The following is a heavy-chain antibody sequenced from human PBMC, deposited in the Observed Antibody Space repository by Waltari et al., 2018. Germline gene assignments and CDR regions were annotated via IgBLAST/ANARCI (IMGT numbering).Heavy chain of an antibody. CDR3: VRDFGGYSYGSYYFYGLDV. V-gene: IGHV3-7*01. CDR1: GLSFSRSG. CDR2: IREDGSEK. D-gene: IGHD5-18*01. J-gene: IGHJ6*02. Sequence: EVRLVESGGGLVPPGGSLRLCCVVSGLSFSRSGMSWVRRAPGKGLEWVANIREDGSEKNYVDSVKGRFTISRDNAKNSLYLQMNSLRAEDTALYYCVRDFGGYSYGSYYFYGLDVWGQGTTVTVSS.